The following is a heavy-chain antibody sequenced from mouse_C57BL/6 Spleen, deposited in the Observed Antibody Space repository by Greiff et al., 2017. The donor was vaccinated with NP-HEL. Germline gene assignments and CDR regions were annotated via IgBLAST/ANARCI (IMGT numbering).Heavy chain of an antibody. Sequence: QVQLKESGPELVKPGASVKISCKASGYTFTDYYINWVKQRPGQGLEWIGWIFPGSGSTYYNEKFKGKATLTVDKSSSTAYMLLSSLTSEDSAVYFCARTTVVAHYAMDYWGQGTSVTVSS. CDR3: ARTTVVAHYAMDY. D-gene: IGHD1-1*01. CDR2: IFPGSGST. CDR1: GYTFTDYY. J-gene: IGHJ4*01. V-gene: IGHV1-75*01.